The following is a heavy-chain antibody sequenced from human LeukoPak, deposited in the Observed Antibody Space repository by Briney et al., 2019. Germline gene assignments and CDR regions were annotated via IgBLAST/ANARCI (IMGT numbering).Heavy chain of an antibody. Sequence: SETLSLTCAVYGGSFSGYYWSWIRQPPGKGLEWIGEINHSGSTNYNPSLKSRVTISVDTSKNQFSLKLSSVTAADTAVYYCARERTPPYCSGGSCYSGWFDPWGQGTLVTVSS. CDR1: GGSFSGYY. D-gene: IGHD2-15*01. V-gene: IGHV4-34*01. CDR3: ARERTPPYCSGGSCYSGWFDP. CDR2: INHSGST. J-gene: IGHJ5*02.